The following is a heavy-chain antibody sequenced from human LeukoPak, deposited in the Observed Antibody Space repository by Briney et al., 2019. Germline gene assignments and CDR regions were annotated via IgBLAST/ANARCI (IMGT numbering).Heavy chain of an antibody. J-gene: IGHJ4*02. CDR3: AREYSSSSGDFDY. CDR2: IYYSGST. V-gene: IGHV4-39*01. D-gene: IGHD6-6*01. CDR1: GGSISSSSYY. Sequence: SETLFLTCTVSGGSISSSSYYWGWIRQPPGKGLEWIGSIYYSGSTYYNPSLKSRVTISVDTSKNQFSLKLSSVTAADTAVYYCAREYSSSSGDFDYWGQGTLVTVSS.